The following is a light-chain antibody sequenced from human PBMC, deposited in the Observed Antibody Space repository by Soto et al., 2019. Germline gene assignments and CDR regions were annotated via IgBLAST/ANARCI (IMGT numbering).Light chain of an antibody. J-gene: IGKJ1*01. CDR2: DVS. CDR3: QQRSDWPWT. CDR1: ESVTNY. V-gene: IGKV3-11*01. Sequence: EIVLTQSRATLSLSPGERGTLSCRASESVTNYLAWYQQKPGQAPRLLVYDVSNRATGIPARFSGGGSGTDFTLTISNLEPEDFAVYYCQQRSDWPWTFGQGTKVEIK.